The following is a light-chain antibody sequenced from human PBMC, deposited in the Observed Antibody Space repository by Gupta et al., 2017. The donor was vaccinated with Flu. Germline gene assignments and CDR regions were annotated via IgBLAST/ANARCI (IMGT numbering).Light chain of an antibody. J-gene: IGKJ4*01. CDR1: QSVTNNY. CDR3: HQHCSLLT. V-gene: IGKV3-20*01. CDR2: DGS. Sequence: VLTQSPGTLALSPGERATLSCRASQSVTNNYLAWYQQKPGQAPRLLIYDGSTGATDIPDRFSGSGSGTDFTLTINELEHEDFAIYYCHQHCSLLTFGGGTKVEI.